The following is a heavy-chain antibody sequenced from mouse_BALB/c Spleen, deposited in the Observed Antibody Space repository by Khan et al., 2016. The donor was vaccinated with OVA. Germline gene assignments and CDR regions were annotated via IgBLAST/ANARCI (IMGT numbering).Heavy chain of an antibody. V-gene: IGHV3-2*02. D-gene: IGHD1-2*01. CDR3: ARTARIKY. CDR2: ISYSGST. CDR1: GYSITSGYG. Sequence: QLEESRPGLVKPSQSLSLTCTVTGYSITSGYGWNWIRQFPGNKLEWMDYISYSGSTNYNQSLKSRITITRDTSKNQVFLQLNSVTTEDTATYYCARTARIKYWGQGTTLTVSS. J-gene: IGHJ2*01.